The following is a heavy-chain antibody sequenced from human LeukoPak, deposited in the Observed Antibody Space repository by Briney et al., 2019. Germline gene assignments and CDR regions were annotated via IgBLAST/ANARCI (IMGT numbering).Heavy chain of an antibody. CDR3: AGGYCSNTTCFDY. Sequence: GGSLRLSCAASGFTFSNYAMSWVRQAPGKGLEWVAVIWYDGSKKHYADSVKGRFTISRDNSKNTLYLQMNTLRAEDTAMYYCAGGYCSNTTCFDYWGQGTLVIVSS. V-gene: IGHV3-33*08. D-gene: IGHD2-2*03. CDR2: IWYDGSKK. J-gene: IGHJ4*02. CDR1: GFTFSNYA.